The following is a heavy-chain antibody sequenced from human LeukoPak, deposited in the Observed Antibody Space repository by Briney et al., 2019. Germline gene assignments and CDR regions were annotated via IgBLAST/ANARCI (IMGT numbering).Heavy chain of an antibody. CDR1: RFTLSSNY. CDR3: AASGSRWMKYFDY. V-gene: IGHV3-66*01. J-gene: IGHJ4*02. D-gene: IGHD3-10*01. CDR2: IYSGGST. Sequence: GWSLRLSRAASRFTLSSNYMSGVRQAPGKGLEWVSGIYSGGSTYYAGSVKGRFTISRDNSKNTLYLQMNSLRAEDTAVYYCAASGSRWMKYFDYWGQGTLVTVSS.